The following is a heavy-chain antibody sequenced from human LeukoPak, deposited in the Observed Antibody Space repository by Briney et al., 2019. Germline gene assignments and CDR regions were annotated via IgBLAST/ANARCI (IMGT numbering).Heavy chain of an antibody. CDR1: GFTFSSYG. D-gene: IGHD3-22*01. CDR2: IWYDGSNK. Sequence: GRSLRLSCAASGFTFSSYGMHWVRQAPGKGLEWVAVIWYDGSNKYYADSVKGRFTISRDNSKNTLYLQMNSLRAEDTAVYYCARGAYYDSSGYRPNWFDPWGQGTLVTVSS. CDR3: ARGAYYDSSGYRPNWFDP. V-gene: IGHV3-33*01. J-gene: IGHJ5*02.